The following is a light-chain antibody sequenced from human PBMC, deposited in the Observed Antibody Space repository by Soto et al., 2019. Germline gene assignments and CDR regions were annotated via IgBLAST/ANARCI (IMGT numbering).Light chain of an antibody. CDR2: GAS. J-gene: IGKJ2*01. Sequence: EIVLTQSPGTLSLSPGERATLSCSASQSVSNRYLAWYQQKPGQAPRLLIYGASSRATGIPDRFSGSGSGTDFTLTISRTEPEDFAVYYCQQYDSPPPRTFGQGTKLEIK. CDR3: QQYDSPPPRT. CDR1: QSVSNRY. V-gene: IGKV3-20*01.